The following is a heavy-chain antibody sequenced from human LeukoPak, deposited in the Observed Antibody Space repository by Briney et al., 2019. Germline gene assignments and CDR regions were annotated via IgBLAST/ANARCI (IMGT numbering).Heavy chain of an antibody. CDR3: TRVVLVGTTYSYFDY. V-gene: IGHV3-30*02. Sequence: PGGSLRLSCAASGFTFSSYGMHWVRQAPGKGLEWVTFIQYDGSNKYYADSVKGRFTISRDNSKNTVYLQMNSLRAEDTALYYCTRVVLVGTTYSYFDYWGQGTLVTVSS. CDR2: IQYDGSNK. CDR1: GFTFSSYG. D-gene: IGHD1-26*01. J-gene: IGHJ4*02.